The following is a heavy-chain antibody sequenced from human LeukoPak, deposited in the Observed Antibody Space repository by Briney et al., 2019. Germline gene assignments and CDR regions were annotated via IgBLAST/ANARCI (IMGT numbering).Heavy chain of an antibody. CDR1: ALTFSNYD. Sequence: GGSLRLSWTLYALTFSNYDMNCVRQAPGKGLEWVAVISYDGSNKYYADSVKGRFTISRDHFKGTLYLQMDSLRGEGSDVYYWPKDLVRGTFKGAFDIWGQGTMVTVSS. V-gene: IGHV3-30*18. CDR2: ISYDGSNK. D-gene: IGHD1-1*01. CDR3: PKDLVRGTFKGAFDI. J-gene: IGHJ3*02.